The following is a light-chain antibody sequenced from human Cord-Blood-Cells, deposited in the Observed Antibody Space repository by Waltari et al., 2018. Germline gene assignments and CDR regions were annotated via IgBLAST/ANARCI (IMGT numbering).Light chain of an antibody. CDR3: SSYTSSSTSVV. CDR1: SSDVGGYNY. CDR2: DVS. V-gene: IGLV2-14*01. J-gene: IGLJ2*01. Sequence: QSALTQPASVSGSPGQSITISRTGTSSDVGGYNYVPWYQQHPGKAPKLMIYDVSNRPSGVSNRFSGSKSGNTASLTISGLQAEDEADYYCSSYTSSSTSVVFGGGTKLTVL.